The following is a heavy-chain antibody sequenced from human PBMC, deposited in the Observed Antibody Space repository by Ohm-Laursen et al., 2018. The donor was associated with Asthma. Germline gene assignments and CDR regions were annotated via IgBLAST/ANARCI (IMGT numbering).Heavy chain of an antibody. Sequence: SLRLSCTASGFTFSDYYMSWIRQAPGKGLEWVSYISSSGSTIYYADSVKGRFTISRDNAKNSLYLQMNSLRAEDTAVYYCARDSSSILWIGYYYYGMDVWGQGTTVTVSS. V-gene: IGHV3-11*01. D-gene: IGHD2-21*01. J-gene: IGHJ6*02. CDR1: GFTFSDYY. CDR3: ARDSSSILWIGYYYYGMDV. CDR2: ISSSGSTI.